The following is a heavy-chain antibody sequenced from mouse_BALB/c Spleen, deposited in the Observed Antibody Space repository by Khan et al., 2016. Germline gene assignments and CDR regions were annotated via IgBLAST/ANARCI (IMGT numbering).Heavy chain of an antibody. V-gene: IGHV14-3*02. D-gene: IGHD2-4*01. CDR1: GFNIKDTY. CDR3: ARGIYDYGFAY. Sequence: VQLQQSGAEFVKPGASVKLSCTASGFNIKDTYIHWVKQRPEQGLEWIGRIDPANDDTRYDPKFQGKATITADTSSNTAYLQLSSLTSEDTAVYYCARGIYDYGFAYWGQGTPVTVSA. J-gene: IGHJ3*01. CDR2: IDPANDDT.